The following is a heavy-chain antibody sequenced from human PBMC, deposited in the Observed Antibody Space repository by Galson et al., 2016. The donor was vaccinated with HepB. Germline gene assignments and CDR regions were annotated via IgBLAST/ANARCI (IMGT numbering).Heavy chain of an antibody. CDR3: ARGLVYTYGSFDY. Sequence: SLRLSCAGSGFNFGTCAMHWVRQAPGKGLEWVAVISYDGSNKYYRDSVKGRFIISRDNSKNTVYLQMNSLRTEDSAIYYCARGLVYTYGSFDYWGQGSLVTVSS. CDR2: ISYDGSNK. CDR1: GFNFGTCA. J-gene: IGHJ4*02. V-gene: IGHV3-30-3*01. D-gene: IGHD5-18*01.